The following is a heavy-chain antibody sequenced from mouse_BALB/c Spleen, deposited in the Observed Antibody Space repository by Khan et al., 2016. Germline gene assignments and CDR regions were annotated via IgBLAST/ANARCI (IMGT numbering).Heavy chain of an antibody. J-gene: IGHJ3*01. V-gene: IGHV14-3*02. CDR2: IDPANGNS. CDR3: ARGGNYVELGN. Sequence: MQLKESGAELVKPGASVKLSCTASGFNIKDTYMHWVKQRPEQGLEWIGRIDPANGNSKYDPKFQGKAAITADTSSNTAYLQLSSLTSEDTAVYYCARGGNYVELGNWGQGTLVTVSA. CDR1: GFNIKDTY. D-gene: IGHD2-1*01.